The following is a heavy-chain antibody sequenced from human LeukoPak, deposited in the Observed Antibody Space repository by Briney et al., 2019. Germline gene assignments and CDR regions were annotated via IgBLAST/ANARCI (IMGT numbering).Heavy chain of an antibody. CDR3: VRDGDSTVDFDY. D-gene: IGHD1-14*01. Sequence: GGSPRLSCAASGFSFSTYWMHWVRQAPGKGLVWVSRIDFDGTDTVYADSVKGRFTISRDNAKNTLHLQMNSLRVEDTAVYYCVRDGDSTVDFDYWGQGTLVTVSS. CDR2: IDFDGTDT. J-gene: IGHJ4*02. CDR1: GFSFSTYW. V-gene: IGHV3-74*01.